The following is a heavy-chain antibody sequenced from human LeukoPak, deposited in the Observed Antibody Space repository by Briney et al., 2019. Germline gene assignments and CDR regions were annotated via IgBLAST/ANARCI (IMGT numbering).Heavy chain of an antibody. CDR2: IRFDGSNK. V-gene: IGHV3-30*02. CDR3: PTPSSLRYGSGSPDY. J-gene: IGHJ4*02. CDR1: GFTFSNYG. D-gene: IGHD3-10*01. Sequence: GGSLRLSCVASGFTFSNYGMHWVRQAPGKGLEWVAFIRFDGSNKYYADSVKRGFTISRDNSKNTLFLQMSILTADDTAVYYCPTPSSLRYGSGSPDYWGQGTLVTVSS.